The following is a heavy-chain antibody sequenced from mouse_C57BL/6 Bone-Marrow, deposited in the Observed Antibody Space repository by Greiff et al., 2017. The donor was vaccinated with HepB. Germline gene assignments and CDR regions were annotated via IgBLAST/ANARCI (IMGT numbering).Heavy chain of an antibody. D-gene: IGHD2-1*01. V-gene: IGHV14-4*01. J-gene: IGHJ2*01. Sequence: EVHLVESGAELVRPGASVKLSCTASGFNIKDDYMHWVKQRPEQGLEWIGWIDPENGDTEYASKFQGKATITADTSSNTAYLQLSSLTSEDTAVYYCVLYFFYGNNYWGQGTTLTVSS. CDR3: VLYFFYGNNY. CDR2: IDPENGDT. CDR1: GFNIKDDY.